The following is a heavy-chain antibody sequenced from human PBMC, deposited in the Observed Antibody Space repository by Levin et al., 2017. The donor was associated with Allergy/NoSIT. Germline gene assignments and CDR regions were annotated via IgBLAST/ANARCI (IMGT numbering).Heavy chain of an antibody. CDR3: ARPRDGSGSYYYFDC. CDR2: IYPGDSDT. D-gene: IGHD3-10*01. Sequence: GESLKISCKGSGYSFTSYWIGWVRQMPGKGLEWMGIIYPGDSDTRYSPSFQGQVTISADKSISTAYLQWSSLKASDTAMYYCARPRDGSGSYYYFDCWGQGTLVTVAS. J-gene: IGHJ4*02. CDR1: GYSFTSYW. V-gene: IGHV5-51*01.